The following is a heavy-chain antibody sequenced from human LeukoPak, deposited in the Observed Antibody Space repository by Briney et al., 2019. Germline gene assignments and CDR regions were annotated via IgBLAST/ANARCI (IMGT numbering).Heavy chain of an antibody. CDR1: GGSIRSGGDY. D-gene: IGHD6-13*01. J-gene: IGHJ5*02. Sequence: SETLSLTCTVSGGSIRSGGDYWDWTRQHPERGLEWIGYIYYSGSTYYNPSLKSRVTISADGSKNQFSLRLSSVTAADTAVYYCALGGRQQLGYHSGQGTLVTVSS. V-gene: IGHV4-31*03. CDR2: IYYSGST. CDR3: ALGGRQQLGYH.